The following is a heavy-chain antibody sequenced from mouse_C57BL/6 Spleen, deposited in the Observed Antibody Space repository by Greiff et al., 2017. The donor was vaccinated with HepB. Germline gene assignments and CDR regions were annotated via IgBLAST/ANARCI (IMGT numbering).Heavy chain of an antibody. CDR3: ASHYEGYFDY. Sequence: VQLQQSGPGLVKPSQSLSLTCSVTGYSITSGYYWNWIRQFPGNKLEWMGYISYDGSNNYNPSLKNRISITRDTSKNQFFLKLNSVTTEDTATYYCASHYEGYFDYWGQGTTLTVSS. CDR1: GYSITSGYY. J-gene: IGHJ2*01. V-gene: IGHV3-6*01. D-gene: IGHD1-2*01. CDR2: ISYDGSN.